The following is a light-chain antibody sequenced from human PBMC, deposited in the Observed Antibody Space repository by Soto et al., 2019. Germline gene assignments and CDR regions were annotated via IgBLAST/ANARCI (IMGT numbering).Light chain of an antibody. J-gene: IGLJ1*01. Sequence: QSVLTQPASVSGSPGQSITISCTGTNSDVGGYNYVSWYQQHPGKAPKHMIYEVSNRPSRVSNRFSGSKSGNTASLTISGLQAEDEADYYCSSYTTSSTPFVFGTGTKLTVL. CDR2: EVS. CDR3: SSYTTSSTPFV. V-gene: IGLV2-14*01. CDR1: NSDVGGYNY.